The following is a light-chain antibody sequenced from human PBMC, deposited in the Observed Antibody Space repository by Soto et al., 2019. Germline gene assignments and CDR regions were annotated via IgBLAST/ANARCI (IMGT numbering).Light chain of an antibody. Sequence: QSALNQPPSASGSPGQSVTISCTGTNSDVGGYNYVSWYQQYPGKAPKLIIYEVNEQPSGVPDRFSGSKSGNTASLTVSGLQTADAADYYCSSYAGSNWYVFGTGTKVTVL. J-gene: IGLJ1*01. V-gene: IGLV2-8*01. CDR1: NSDVGGYNY. CDR3: SSYAGSNWYV. CDR2: EVN.